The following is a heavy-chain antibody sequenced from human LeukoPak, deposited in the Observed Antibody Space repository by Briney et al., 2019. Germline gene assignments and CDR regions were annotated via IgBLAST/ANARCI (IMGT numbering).Heavy chain of an antibody. V-gene: IGHV3-43*02. CDR1: GFTFDDYA. J-gene: IGHJ6*02. CDR2: ISGDGGST. Sequence: GGSLRLSCAASGFTFDDYAMHWVRQAPGKGLEWVSLISGDGGSTYYADSVKGRFTISRGNSKNSLYLQMNSLRTEDTALYYCAKDVSLRYFDWLPPYYYYYGMDVWGQGTTVTVSS. CDR3: AKDVSLRYFDWLPPYYYYYGMDV. D-gene: IGHD3-9*01.